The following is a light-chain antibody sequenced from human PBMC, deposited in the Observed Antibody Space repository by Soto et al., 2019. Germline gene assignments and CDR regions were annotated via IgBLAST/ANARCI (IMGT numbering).Light chain of an antibody. CDR1: SSDVGGSNY. J-gene: IGLJ2*01. Sequence: QSALTQPASVSGSPGQTITISCSGTSSDVGGSNYVSWYQQHPGEAPKLMIYDVSYRPSGVSNRFSGSKSANTASLTISGLQAEYEADYFCSSYTSSAPGVLFGGGTKVTVL. V-gene: IGLV2-14*03. CDR2: DVS. CDR3: SSYTSSAPGVL.